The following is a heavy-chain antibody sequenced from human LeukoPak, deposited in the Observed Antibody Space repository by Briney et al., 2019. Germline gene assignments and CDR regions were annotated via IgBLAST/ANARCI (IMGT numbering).Heavy chain of an antibody. J-gene: IGHJ4*02. D-gene: IGHD3-22*01. V-gene: IGHV3-30*03. CDR3: ARSMIVVSVPDY. CDR1: GFTFSSYG. Sequence: GGSLRLSCAASGFTFSSYGMHWVRQAPGKGLEWVAVISYDGSNKYYADSVKGRFTISRDNAKNSLYLQMNSLRAEDTAVYYCARSMIVVSVPDYWGQGTLVTVSS. CDR2: ISYDGSNK.